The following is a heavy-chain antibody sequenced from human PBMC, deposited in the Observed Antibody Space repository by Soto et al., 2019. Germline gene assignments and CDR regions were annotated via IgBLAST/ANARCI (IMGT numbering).Heavy chain of an antibody. CDR1: GYGFTTYG. CDR2: ISAHNGNT. J-gene: IGHJ4*02. CDR3: ARVSYADY. Sequence: QVHLVQSGAEVKKPGASVKVSCKGSGYGFTTYGITWVRQAPGQGLEWMAWISAHNGNTNYAQKLQGRATVTRDTSTSTAYMELRTPRSDVTAVYYCARVSYADYWCQGALVTVSS. D-gene: IGHD3-10*01. V-gene: IGHV1-18*01.